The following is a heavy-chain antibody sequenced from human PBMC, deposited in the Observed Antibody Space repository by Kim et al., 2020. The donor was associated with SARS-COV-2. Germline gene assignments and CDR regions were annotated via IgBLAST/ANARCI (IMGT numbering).Heavy chain of an antibody. CDR1: GGSISSSSYY. CDR3: ARHKAVAGYYYYYGMDV. D-gene: IGHD6-19*01. V-gene: IGHV4-39*01. Sequence: SETLSLTCTVSGGSISSSSYYWGGINQPPGKGLEWIGSIYYSGSTYYNPSFKSRVNIFVDTSKNKFSLKLSSVTAADTAVYYFARHKAVAGYYYYYGMDV. J-gene: IGHJ6*01. CDR2: IYYSGST.